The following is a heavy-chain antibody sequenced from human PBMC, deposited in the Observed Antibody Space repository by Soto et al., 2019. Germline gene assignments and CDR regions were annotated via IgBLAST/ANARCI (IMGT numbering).Heavy chain of an antibody. CDR2: ISAYNGNT. V-gene: IGHV1-18*01. D-gene: IGHD3-10*01. J-gene: IGHJ5*02. CDR3: ARDHAPMVRGVISWFDP. Sequence: GASVKVSCKASVYTFNSYGISWVRKEPGQGLEWMGWISAYNGNTNYAQKLQGRVTMTTDTSTSTAYMELRSLRSDDTAVYYCARDHAPMVRGVISWFDPWGQGTLVTVSS. CDR1: VYTFNSYG.